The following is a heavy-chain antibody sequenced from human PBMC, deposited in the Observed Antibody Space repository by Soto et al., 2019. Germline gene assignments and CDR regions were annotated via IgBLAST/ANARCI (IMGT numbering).Heavy chain of an antibody. D-gene: IGHD1-1*01. CDR1: GLSVSNNH. V-gene: IGHV3-53*01. CDR3: AGRLTTAASLDY. CDR2: IHGGGSA. J-gene: IGHJ4*02. Sequence: GGSLRLSCAASGLSVSNNHMTWFRQAPGKGLEWVSLIHGGGSAYYADSVKGRFTISRDNSKNTLYLQMDSLRAEDTAIYYCAGRLTTAASLDYWGQAILVTVAS.